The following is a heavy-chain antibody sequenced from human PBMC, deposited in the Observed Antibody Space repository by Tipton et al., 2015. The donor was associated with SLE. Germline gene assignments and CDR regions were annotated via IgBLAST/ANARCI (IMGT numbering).Heavy chain of an antibody. J-gene: IGHJ2*01. D-gene: IGHD4-17*01. CDR1: GFTVTSNY. CDR3: ARMYGDSRTNWFDR. CDR2: IYSGGTT. Sequence: SLRLSCAASGFTVTSNYMSWVRQAPGKGLEWVSVIYSGGTTQYADSVKGRFVISTDNSRNTVNLQMNSLRVDDTAMYYCARMYGDSRTNWFDRWGRGILVTVSS. V-gene: IGHV3-53*05.